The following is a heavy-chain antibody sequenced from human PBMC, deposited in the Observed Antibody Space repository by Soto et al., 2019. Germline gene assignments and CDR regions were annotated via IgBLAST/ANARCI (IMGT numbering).Heavy chain of an antibody. V-gene: IGHV3-74*01. CDR3: ASTDSSSWSQGFDP. D-gene: IGHD6-13*01. CDR2: INSDGSST. CDR1: GFTFSSYC. J-gene: IGHJ5*02. Sequence: XVALSLSFASSGFTFSSYCMHWVGQAPGKGLVWLSRINSDGSSTSYADSVKGRFTISRDNAKNTLYLQMNSLRAEDTAVYYRASTDSSSWSQGFDPWGQATLVTVAS.